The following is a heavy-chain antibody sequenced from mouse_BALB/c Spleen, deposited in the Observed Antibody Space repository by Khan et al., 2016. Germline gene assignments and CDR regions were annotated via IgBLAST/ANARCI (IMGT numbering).Heavy chain of an antibody. CDR2: INPSTGYT. CDR3: ARSWGNVFDY. D-gene: IGHD2-1*01. CDR1: GYTFTSYW. V-gene: IGHV1-7*01. J-gene: IGHJ2*01. Sequence: QVQLKQSGAELAKPGASVKMSCKASGYTFTSYWMHWVKQRPGQGLEWIGYINPSTGYTEYNQKFKDKATLTADKSSSTAYMQLSSLTSEDSAVXYCARSWGNVFDYWGQGTTLTVSS.